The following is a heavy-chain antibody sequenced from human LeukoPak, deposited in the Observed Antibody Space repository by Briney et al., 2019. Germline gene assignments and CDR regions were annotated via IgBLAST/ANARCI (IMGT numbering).Heavy chain of an antibody. Sequence: ASVKVSCKASGYTFTNYGISWVRQAPGQGLEWMGWITAYNGNRNYAQNLQGRVTMTIDTSTSTAYMEMRSLRSDDTAVYYCAREVGYSSSWSEFFDSWGQGTLVTVSS. CDR2: ITAYNGNR. CDR3: AREVGYSSSWSEFFDS. D-gene: IGHD6-13*01. CDR1: GYTFTNYG. J-gene: IGHJ4*02. V-gene: IGHV1-18*01.